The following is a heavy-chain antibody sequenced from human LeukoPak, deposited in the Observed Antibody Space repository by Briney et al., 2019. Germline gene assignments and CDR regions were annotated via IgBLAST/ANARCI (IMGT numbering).Heavy chain of an antibody. V-gene: IGHV3-48*04. CDR3: ARTYSGSYQPFDY. J-gene: IGHJ4*02. CDR1: GFTFDEYG. Sequence: GGSLRLSCAASGFTFDEYGMNWVRQAPGKGLEWISYITGSGDTIYYADSVKGRFTISRDNAKNSLFLQMNSLTADDTAVYYCARTYSGSYQPFDYWGQGTLVTVSS. CDR2: ITGSGDTI. D-gene: IGHD1-26*01.